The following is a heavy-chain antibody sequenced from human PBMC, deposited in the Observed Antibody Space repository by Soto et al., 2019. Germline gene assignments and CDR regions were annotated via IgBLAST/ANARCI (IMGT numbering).Heavy chain of an antibody. CDR3: ARSRSASLWFGELPPYFDY. D-gene: IGHD3-10*01. Sequence: QVQLQQWGAGLLKPSETLSLTCAVYGGSFSGYYWSWIRQPPGKGLEWIGEINHSGSTNYNPSLKSRVTISVDTSKNQFSLKLSSVTAADTAVYYCARSRSASLWFGELPPYFDYWGQGTLVTVFS. CDR2: INHSGST. J-gene: IGHJ4*02. V-gene: IGHV4-34*01. CDR1: GGSFSGYY.